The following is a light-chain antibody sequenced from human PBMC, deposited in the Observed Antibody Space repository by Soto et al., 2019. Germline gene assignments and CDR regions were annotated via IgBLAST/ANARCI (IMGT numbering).Light chain of an antibody. Sequence: EIVLTQSPGTLSLSPGERATLSCRASQSDSSRFLAWYQQKPGQAPRLLIHSTFRRDTGIPDRFSGSGSGTDFTLTISRLEPEDYAVYYCQRYGSSWTFGQGTKVEIK. CDR2: STF. J-gene: IGKJ1*01. V-gene: IGKV3-20*01. CDR3: QRYGSSWT. CDR1: QSDSSRF.